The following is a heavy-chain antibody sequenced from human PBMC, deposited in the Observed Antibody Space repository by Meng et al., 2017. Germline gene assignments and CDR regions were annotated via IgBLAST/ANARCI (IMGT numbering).Heavy chain of an antibody. CDR3: ARSQITYYDILTGYYSFRGLDY. V-gene: IGHV3-30*01. CDR2: ISYDGSNK. D-gene: IGHD3-9*01. J-gene: IGHJ4*02. Sequence: GGSLRLSCAASGFTFSSYAMHWVRQALGKGLEWVAVISYDGSNKYYADSVKGRFTISRDNSKNTLYLQMNSLRAEDTAVYYCARSQITYYDILTGYYSFRGLDYWGQGTLVTVSS. CDR1: GFTFSSYA.